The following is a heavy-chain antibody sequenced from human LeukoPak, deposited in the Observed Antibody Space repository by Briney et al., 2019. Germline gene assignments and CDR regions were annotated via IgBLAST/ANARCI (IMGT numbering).Heavy chain of an antibody. CDR3: TTDGGYCSGGSCYEAPH. D-gene: IGHD2-15*01. Sequence: GGSLTLSCAASGFTFSVSAMHWVRQASGKGLEGVGQFRSKANSYATAYAASAKGRFTIYRDDLKNTADLQMSSLKTEDTAVYYCTTDGGYCSGGSCYEAPHWGQGTLVTVSS. CDR1: GFTFSVSA. V-gene: IGHV3-73*01. J-gene: IGHJ4*02. CDR2: FRSKANSYAT.